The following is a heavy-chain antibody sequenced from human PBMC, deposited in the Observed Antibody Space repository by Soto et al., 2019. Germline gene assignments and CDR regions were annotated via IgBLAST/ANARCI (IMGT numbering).Heavy chain of an antibody. CDR1: GYTFTCYY. D-gene: IGHD6-13*01. V-gene: IGHV1-2*02. Sequence: ASVKVSCKASGYTFTCYYMHWVRQAPGQGLEWMGWINPNSGGTNYAQKFQGRVTMTRDTSISTAYMDLSRLRSDDTAVSYCARIAAAGKRGWFDPWGQGTLVTVSS. J-gene: IGHJ5*02. CDR3: ARIAAAGKRGWFDP. CDR2: INPNSGGT.